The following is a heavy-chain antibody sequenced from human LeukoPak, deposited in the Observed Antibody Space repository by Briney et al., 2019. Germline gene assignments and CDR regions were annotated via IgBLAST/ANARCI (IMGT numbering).Heavy chain of an antibody. V-gene: IGHV5-51*01. D-gene: IGHD3-10*01. CDR1: GYSFTSYW. CDR2: IYPGDSDT. CDR3: ARHEYGSGSFHAFDI. J-gene: IGHJ3*02. Sequence: PGESLKISCKGSGYSFTSYWIGWVRQMPGKGLEWMGIIYPGDSDTRYSPSFQGQVTISADKSISTAYLQWSSLKASDTAMYYCARHEYGSGSFHAFDIWGQGTMVTVSS.